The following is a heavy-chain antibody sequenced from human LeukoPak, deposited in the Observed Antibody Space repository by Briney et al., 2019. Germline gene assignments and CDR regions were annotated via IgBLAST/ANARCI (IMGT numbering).Heavy chain of an antibody. CDR2: FDPEDGET. CDR3: ATVPQGIFGVVIAY. CDR1: GYTLTELS. D-gene: IGHD3-3*01. J-gene: IGHJ4*02. V-gene: IGHV1-24*01. Sequence: GASVKVSCKVSGYTLTELSMHWVRQAPGKGLEWRGGFDPEDGETIYAQKFQGRVTMTEDTSTDTAYMELSSLRSKDTAVYYCATVPQGIFGVVIAYWGQGTLVTVSS.